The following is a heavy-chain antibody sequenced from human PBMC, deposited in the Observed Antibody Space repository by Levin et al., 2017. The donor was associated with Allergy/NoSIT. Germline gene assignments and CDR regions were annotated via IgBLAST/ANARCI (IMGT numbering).Heavy chain of an antibody. D-gene: IGHD2-2*01. CDR3: ANQYCRSTSCSKPYYYFGMDV. CDR1: GGTFSSYT. CDR2: IIPILGIA. V-gene: IGHV1-69*02. Sequence: SVKVSCKASGGTFSSYTISWVRQAPGQGLEWMGRIIPILGIANYAQKFQGRVTITADKSTSTAYMELSSLRSEDTAVYYCANQYCRSTSCSKPYYYFGMDVWGQGNTVTVSS. J-gene: IGHJ6*02.